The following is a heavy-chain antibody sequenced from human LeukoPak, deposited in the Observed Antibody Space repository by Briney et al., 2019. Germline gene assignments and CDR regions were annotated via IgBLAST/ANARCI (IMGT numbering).Heavy chain of an antibody. CDR2: IYYSGST. CDR3: ARCVWFGELEDAFDI. D-gene: IGHD3-10*01. V-gene: IGHV4-39*07. CDR1: GGSISGSSYY. Sequence: SETLSLTCTVSGGSISGSSYYWGWIRQPPGKGLEWIGSIYYSGSTYYNPSLKSRVTISVDTSKNQFSLKLSSVTAADTAVYYCARCVWFGELEDAFDIWGQGTMVTVSS. J-gene: IGHJ3*02.